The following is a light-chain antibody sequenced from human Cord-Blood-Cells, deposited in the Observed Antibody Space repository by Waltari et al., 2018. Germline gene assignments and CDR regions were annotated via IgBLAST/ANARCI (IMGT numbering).Light chain of an antibody. Sequence: SYELTQPPSVAVSPGQKASITCSGDQVGDKYACWYQQEPGHSPVLVIYQDSKRPSGIPERFSGSNSGNTATLTISGTQAMDEADYYCQAWDSSTVVFGGGTKLTVL. V-gene: IGLV3-1*01. CDR3: QAWDSSTVV. CDR1: QVGDKY. J-gene: IGLJ2*01. CDR2: QDS.